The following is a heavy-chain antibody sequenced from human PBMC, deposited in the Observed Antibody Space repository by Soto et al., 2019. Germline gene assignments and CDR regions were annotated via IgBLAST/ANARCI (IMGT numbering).Heavy chain of an antibody. CDR1: GYTFTSYG. Sequence: GASVKVSCKASGYTFTSYGISWVRQAPGQGLEWMGWISAYNGNTNYAQKLQGRVTMTTDTSTSTAYMELRSLRSDDTAVYYCARVRPSSSSWYKSPAETYYMDVWGKGTTVTVSS. CDR3: ARVRPSSSSWYKSPAETYYMDV. D-gene: IGHD6-13*01. CDR2: ISAYNGNT. V-gene: IGHV1-18*01. J-gene: IGHJ6*03.